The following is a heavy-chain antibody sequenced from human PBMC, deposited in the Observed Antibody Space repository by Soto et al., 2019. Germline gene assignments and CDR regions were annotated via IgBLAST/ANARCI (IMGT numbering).Heavy chain of an antibody. D-gene: IGHD5-12*01. CDR1: GDTFNSYF. J-gene: IGHJ6*02. CDR3: APGTRYRTRWTYYTDYGLDV. V-gene: IGHV1-2*02. Sequence: QFVQSGAEVKKPGASLRVSCKGSGDTFNSYFLLWVRQPPGQGPEWMGWINPNSGATHYAQKFQGRVTMTKDTSISSAYMELTRLTSDDTAVYYCAPGTRYRTRWTYYTDYGLDVWGLGTTVIVCS. CDR2: INPNSGAT.